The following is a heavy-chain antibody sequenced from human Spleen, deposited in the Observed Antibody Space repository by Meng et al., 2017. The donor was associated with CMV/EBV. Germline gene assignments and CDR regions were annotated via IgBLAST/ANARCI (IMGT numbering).Heavy chain of an antibody. CDR2: INPNSGAT. D-gene: IGHD5-24*01. Sequence: ASVKVICKASGYTFTGNYMHWVRPAPGQGLEWIGWINPNSGATKFAQKFQGRVTLTRDTSISTAYMEVSSLRYDDTVVYYCARDWEMATNAFDIWGQGTKVTVSS. CDR3: ARDWEMATNAFDI. CDR1: GYTFTGNY. V-gene: IGHV1-2*02. J-gene: IGHJ3*02.